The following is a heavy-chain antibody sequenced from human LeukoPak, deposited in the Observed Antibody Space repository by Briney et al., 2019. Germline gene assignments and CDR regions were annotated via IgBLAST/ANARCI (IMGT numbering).Heavy chain of an antibody. CDR2: INPNSGGT. J-gene: IGHJ4*02. CDR3: ARDRPRLYDSGGYYLGYLDY. Sequence: ASVKLSCKASRHTFTGYYMHWVRQAPGHGLEWMGWINPNSGGTNYAQKFQGRVTMTRDTSISTAYMELSRLRSDDTAVYYCARDRPRLYDSGGYYLGYLDYWGQGTLVTVSS. D-gene: IGHD3-22*01. V-gene: IGHV1-2*02. CDR1: RHTFTGYY.